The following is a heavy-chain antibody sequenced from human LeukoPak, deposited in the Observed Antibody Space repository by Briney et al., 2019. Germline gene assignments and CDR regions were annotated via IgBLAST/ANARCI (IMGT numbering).Heavy chain of an antibody. CDR2: IYYSGST. D-gene: IGHD3-10*01. CDR3: ARVPVVRGVSNWFDP. V-gene: IGHV4-59*01. Sequence: SETLSLTYTLAAGSISSYYWSWIRQPPGKGLEWIGYIYYSGSTNYNPSLKSRVTISVDTSKNQFSRKLSSVTAADTAVYYCARVPVVRGVSNWFDPWGQGTLVTVSS. J-gene: IGHJ5*02. CDR1: AGSISSYY.